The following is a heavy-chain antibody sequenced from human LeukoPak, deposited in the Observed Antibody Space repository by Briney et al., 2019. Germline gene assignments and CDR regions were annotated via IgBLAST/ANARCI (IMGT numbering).Heavy chain of an antibody. CDR2: ISAYNGNT. D-gene: IGHD1-26*01. V-gene: IGHV1-18*01. CDR3: ARVRGSYWTFCFDY. J-gene: IGHJ4*02. Sequence: ASVKVSCKASGYTFTSYGISWVRQAPGQGLEWMGWISAYNGNTNYAQKLQGRVTMTTDTSTSTAYMELRSLRSDDTAVYYCARVRGSYWTFCFDYWGQGTLVTVSS. CDR1: GYTFTSYG.